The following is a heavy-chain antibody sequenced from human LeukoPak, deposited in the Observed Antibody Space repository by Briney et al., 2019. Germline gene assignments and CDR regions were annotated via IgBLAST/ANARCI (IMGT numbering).Heavy chain of an antibody. J-gene: IGHJ4*02. CDR1: GFTFSSYA. Sequence: GGSVRLSCRTSGFTFSSYAMSWVRQAPGKGLEWVSSISGSGGSTYYAESVKGRFTISRDNSKNTLYLQMNSLRAEDTAVYYCAKDERRITIFGLASNYWGQGTL. D-gene: IGHD3-3*01. V-gene: IGHV3-23*01. CDR2: ISGSGGST. CDR3: AKDERRITIFGLASNY.